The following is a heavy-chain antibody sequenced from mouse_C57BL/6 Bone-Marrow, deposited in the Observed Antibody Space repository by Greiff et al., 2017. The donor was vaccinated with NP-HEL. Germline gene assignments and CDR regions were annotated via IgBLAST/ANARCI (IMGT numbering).Heavy chain of an antibody. CDR2: SRNKANDYTT. V-gene: IGHV7-1*01. J-gene: IGHJ1*03. D-gene: IGHD1-1*01. CDR1: GFTFSDFY. CDR3: AREATVVARYFDG. Sequence: EVMLVESGGGLVQSGRSLRLSCATSGFTFSDFYMEWVRQAPGTGLEWIAASRNKANDYTTEYSAYVKGRVIVSRDTSQSILYLKMNALRAEDTAIYYCAREATVVARYFDGWGTGTTVTFSS.